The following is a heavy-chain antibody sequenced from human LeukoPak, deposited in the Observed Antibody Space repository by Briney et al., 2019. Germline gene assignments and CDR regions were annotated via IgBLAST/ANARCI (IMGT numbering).Heavy chain of an antibody. D-gene: IGHD3-10*01. J-gene: IGHJ4*02. CDR1: GLTFSSYS. CDR3: ARAGFTFSDYFGSFFDY. V-gene: IGHV3-48*01. Sequence: GGSLRLSCAASGLTFSSYSMNWVRQAPGKGLEWVSHISSSSSTIYYADSVKGRFTISRDNAKNSLYLQMNSLRAEDTAVYYCARAGFTFSDYFGSFFDYWGQGTLVTVSS. CDR2: ISSSSSTI.